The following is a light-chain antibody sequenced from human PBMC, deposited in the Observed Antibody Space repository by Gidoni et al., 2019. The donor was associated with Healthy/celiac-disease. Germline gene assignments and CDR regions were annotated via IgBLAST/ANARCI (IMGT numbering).Light chain of an antibody. CDR3: QQYYSTPIT. V-gene: IGKV4-1*01. CDR2: WAS. CDR1: QSVLYSSNNKNY. J-gene: IGKJ5*01. Sequence: DIVMTQSPDSLAVSLGERATINCKSSQSVLYSSNNKNYLAWYQQKPGQPPKLLIYWASTRESGVPDRFRGSGSGTEFTLTISSLQAEDVAVYYCQQYYSTPITFGQETRLEIK.